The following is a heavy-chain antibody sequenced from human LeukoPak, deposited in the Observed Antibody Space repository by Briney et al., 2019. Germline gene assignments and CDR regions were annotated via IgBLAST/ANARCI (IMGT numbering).Heavy chain of an antibody. CDR1: GYSFTGYY. D-gene: IGHD6-13*01. J-gene: IGHJ5*02. V-gene: IGHV1-2*06. CDR2: INPNSGGT. CDR3: ARGVAAAGSRLDP. Sequence: ASVKVSCKTSGYSFTGYYIHWVRQAPGQGFEWLGRINPNSGGTNYAQKFQDSVSMTRDTSINTAYMELSSLRLDDTAVYYCARGVAAAGSRLDPWGQGTLITVSS.